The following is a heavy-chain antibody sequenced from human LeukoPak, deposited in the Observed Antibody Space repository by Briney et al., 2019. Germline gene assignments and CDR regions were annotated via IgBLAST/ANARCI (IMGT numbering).Heavy chain of an antibody. CDR2: ISSSGSTI. Sequence: GGSLRLSCAASGFTFSSYAMSWVRQAPGKGLEWVSYISSSGSTIYYADSVKGRFTVSRDNAKNSLYLQMNSLRAEDTAVYYCAELGITMIGGVWGKGTTVTISS. V-gene: IGHV3-48*03. CDR3: AELGITMIGGV. J-gene: IGHJ6*04. CDR1: GFTFSSYA. D-gene: IGHD3-10*02.